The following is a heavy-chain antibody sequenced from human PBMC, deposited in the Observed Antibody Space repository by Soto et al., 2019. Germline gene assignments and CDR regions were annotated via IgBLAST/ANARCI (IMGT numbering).Heavy chain of an antibody. V-gene: IGHV4-59*08. D-gene: IGHD2-15*01. CDR2: IYYSGST. CDR3: ARKYCSGGSCYGWSSLFDP. Sequence: SETLSLTCTVSGGSISSYYWNWIRQPPGKGLEWIGYIYYSGSTSYNPSLKSRVTISVDTSKNQFSLKLSSVTAADTAVYYCARKYCSGGSCYGWSSLFDPWGQGTLVTVSS. CDR1: GGSISSYY. J-gene: IGHJ5*02.